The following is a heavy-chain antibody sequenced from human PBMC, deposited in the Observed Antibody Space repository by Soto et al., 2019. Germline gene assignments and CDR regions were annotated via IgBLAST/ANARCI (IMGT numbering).Heavy chain of an antibody. Sequence: XGPTRVKRTQTLPLTSTFSGFSLSTSVVGVAWIRQPPGKALEWLALIYWDDGKRYSPSLKSRLTITKDTSKNQVVLTLTNMDPVDTATYFSAPSFGVAVMSYYHHAMDVWGQGTTVTVSS. D-gene: IGHD3-3*01. V-gene: IGHV2-5*02. CDR3: APSFGVAVMSYYHHAMDV. J-gene: IGHJ6*02. CDR2: IYWDDGK. CDR1: GFSLSTSVVG.